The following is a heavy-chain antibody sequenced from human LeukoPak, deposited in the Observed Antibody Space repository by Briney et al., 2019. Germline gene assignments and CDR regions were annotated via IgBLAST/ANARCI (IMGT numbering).Heavy chain of an antibody. CDR1: GYSISSGYY. CDR2: IYHSGST. D-gene: IGHD6-19*01. J-gene: IGHJ5*02. Sequence: PSETLSLTCTVSGYSISSGYYWGWIRQPPGKGLEWIGSIYHSGSTYYNPSLKSRVTISVDTSKNQFSLKLSSVTAADTAVYYCAREAAVATNWFDPWGQGTLVTVSS. V-gene: IGHV4-38-2*02. CDR3: AREAAVATNWFDP.